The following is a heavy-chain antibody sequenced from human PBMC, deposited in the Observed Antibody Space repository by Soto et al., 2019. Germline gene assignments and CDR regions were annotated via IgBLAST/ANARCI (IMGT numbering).Heavy chain of an antibody. CDR3: ARQKGQQFPFDY. D-gene: IGHD6-13*01. V-gene: IGHV1-69*13. J-gene: IGHJ4*02. CDR1: GGTFSSYA. Sequence: VKVSCKASGGTFSSYAISWVRQAPGQGLEWMGGIIPIFGTANYAQKFQGRVTITADESTSTAYMELSSLRSEDTAVYYCARQKGQQFPFDYGAQETRVTVPS. CDR2: IIPIFGTA.